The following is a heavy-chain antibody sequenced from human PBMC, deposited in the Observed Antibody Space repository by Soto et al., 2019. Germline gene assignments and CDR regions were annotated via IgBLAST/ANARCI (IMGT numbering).Heavy chain of an antibody. Sequence: QVQLVESGGGVVQPGRSLRLSCAASGFTFSSYGMHWVRQAPGKGLEWVAVIWYDGSNKYYADSVKGRFTISRDNSKNTLYLQMNSLRAEDTAVYYCARDDPPTVTTPYGMDVWGQGTTVTVSS. CDR1: GFTFSSYG. V-gene: IGHV3-33*01. D-gene: IGHD4-17*01. J-gene: IGHJ6*02. CDR3: ARDDPPTVTTPYGMDV. CDR2: IWYDGSNK.